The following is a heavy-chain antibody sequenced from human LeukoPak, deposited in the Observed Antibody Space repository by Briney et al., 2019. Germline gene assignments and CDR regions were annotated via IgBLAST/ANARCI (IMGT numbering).Heavy chain of an antibody. CDR3: ARVEFNGGYSHLY. J-gene: IGHJ4*02. V-gene: IGHV1-8*01. D-gene: IGHD5-12*01. CDR2: MNPNSGNT. Sequence: ASVKVSCKASGYTFTSYDINWVRQAPGQGLEWMGWMNPNSGNTGYGQKFQGRVTMTRSTSMTTAYMELSSLRSEDTAIYYCARVEFNGGYSHLYWGQGTLLTVSS. CDR1: GYTFTSYD.